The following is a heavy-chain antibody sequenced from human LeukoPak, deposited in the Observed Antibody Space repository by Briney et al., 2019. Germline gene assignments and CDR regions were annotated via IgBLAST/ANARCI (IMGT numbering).Heavy chain of an antibody. V-gene: IGHV5-51*01. CDR2: NYPGDSDT. Sequence: GESLKISCKGSGYSFTSYWIGWVRQMPGKGLEWMGINYPGDSDTRYGPSFQGQVTISADKSISTAYLQWSSLKASDTAMYYCARAMRWFGEEFDYWGQGTLVTVSS. CDR1: GYSFTSYW. J-gene: IGHJ4*02. D-gene: IGHD3-10*01. CDR3: ARAMRWFGEEFDY.